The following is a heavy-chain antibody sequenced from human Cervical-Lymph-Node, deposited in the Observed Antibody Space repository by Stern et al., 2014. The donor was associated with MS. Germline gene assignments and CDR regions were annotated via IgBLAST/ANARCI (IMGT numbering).Heavy chain of an antibody. J-gene: IGHJ5*01. CDR1: GFVFDDYG. CDR3: VRGTFSIFGWFDS. D-gene: IGHD3-10*02. Sequence: EVQLVESGGSVVRPGGSLRLSCAASGFVFDDYGMSWVRRAPGKGLEWVSGISWNGGSTAYADSVKGRFTVSRDNAKHSLSLQMDSLRDEDTALYFCVRGTFSIFGWFDSWGQGTLVTVSS. CDR2: ISWNGGST. V-gene: IGHV3-20*04.